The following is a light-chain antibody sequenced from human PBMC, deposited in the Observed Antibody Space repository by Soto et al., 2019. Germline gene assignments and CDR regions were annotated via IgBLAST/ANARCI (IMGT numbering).Light chain of an antibody. CDR1: QDISNY. J-gene: IGKJ4*01. V-gene: IGKV1-33*01. Sequence: DIQMTQSPSSLSASVGDRVTITCQASQDISNYLNWYQQKPGKAPKLLIYDASNLETGVPSRFSGSGSGTDFTFTISSLQPEDIATYYCQQYDATFGGGTKVDIK. CDR2: DAS. CDR3: QQYDAT.